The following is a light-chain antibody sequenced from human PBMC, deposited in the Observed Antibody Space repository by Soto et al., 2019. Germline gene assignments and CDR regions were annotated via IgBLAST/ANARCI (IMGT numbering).Light chain of an antibody. CDR3: QQYGSSPLT. J-gene: IGKJ1*01. CDR2: GAS. Sequence: IVLTQSLGTLSLSTEERATLSCRASQSVSSSYLAWYQQKPGQAPRLLIYGASSRATGIPDRFSGSGSGTDFTLTISRLEPEDFAVYYCQQYGSSPLTFGQGTKVDIK. V-gene: IGKV3-20*01. CDR1: QSVSSSY.